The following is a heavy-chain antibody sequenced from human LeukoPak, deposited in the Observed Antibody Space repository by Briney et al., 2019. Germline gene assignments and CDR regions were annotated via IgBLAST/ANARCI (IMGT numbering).Heavy chain of an antibody. J-gene: IGHJ4*02. Sequence: PSETLSVTCTVSGGSISSSSYYWGWIRQPPRKGLEWIGSIYYSGSTYYNPSLKSRVTISVDTSKNQFSLKLSSVTAADTAVYYCARQLGYCSSTSCYADKVDYWGQGTLVTVSS. CDR1: GGSISSSSYY. CDR3: ARQLGYCSSTSCYADKVDY. V-gene: IGHV4-39*01. D-gene: IGHD2-2*01. CDR2: IYYSGST.